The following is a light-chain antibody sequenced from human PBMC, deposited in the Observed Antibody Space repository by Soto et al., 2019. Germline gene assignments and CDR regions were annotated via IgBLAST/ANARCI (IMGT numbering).Light chain of an antibody. Sequence: QSVLTQPASVSGSPGQSITFSCTGTSSDVGGYNYVSWYQQHPGKAPKLIIYEVSNRPSGVSNRFSGSKSGNTASLTVSGLQAEDEADYYCSSYSSVTTLWVFGGGTKLTVL. CDR2: EVS. CDR1: SSDVGGYNY. J-gene: IGLJ3*02. V-gene: IGLV2-14*01. CDR3: SSYSSVTTLWV.